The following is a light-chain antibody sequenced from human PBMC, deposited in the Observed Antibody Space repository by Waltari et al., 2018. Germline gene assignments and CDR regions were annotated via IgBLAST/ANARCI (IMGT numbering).Light chain of an antibody. CDR1: QGISTY. CDR2: SAS. V-gene: IGKV1-8*01. J-gene: IGKJ3*01. CDR3: QRYNSYPIT. Sequence: AIRMTQSPSSLSASTGDRVTITCRASQGISTYLAWYQQKPGEAPKLLMYSASTLQSGVPSRFSGSGSGTDFTLTISCLQSEDFATYYCQRYNSYPITFGPGTKVDI.